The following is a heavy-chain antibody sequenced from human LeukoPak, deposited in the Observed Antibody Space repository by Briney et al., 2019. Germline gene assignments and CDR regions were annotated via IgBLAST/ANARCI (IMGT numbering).Heavy chain of an antibody. J-gene: IGHJ5*02. Sequence: KSSETLSLTCTVSGVSISSYYWSWIRQPPGKGLEWIGYIYYSGSTNYNPSLKSRVTISVDTSKNQFSLKLSSVTAADTAVYYCARGFPIVVVPAAIFSGSAGFDPWGQGTLVTVSS. V-gene: IGHV4-59*01. CDR1: GVSISSYY. D-gene: IGHD2-2*01. CDR3: ARGFPIVVVPAAIFSGSAGFDP. CDR2: IYYSGST.